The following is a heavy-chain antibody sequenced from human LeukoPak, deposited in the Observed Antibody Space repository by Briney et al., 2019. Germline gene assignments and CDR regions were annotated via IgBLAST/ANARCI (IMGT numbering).Heavy chain of an antibody. V-gene: IGHV4-38-2*02. CDR3: ARDYGDPENAFDI. CDR1: GGSISSYY. D-gene: IGHD4-17*01. Sequence: SETLSLTCTVSGGSISSYYWSWIRQPPGKGLEWIGSIYHSGSTYYNPSLKSRVTISVDTSKNQFSLKLSSVTAADTAVYYCARDYGDPENAFDIWGQGTMVTVSS. J-gene: IGHJ3*02. CDR2: IYHSGST.